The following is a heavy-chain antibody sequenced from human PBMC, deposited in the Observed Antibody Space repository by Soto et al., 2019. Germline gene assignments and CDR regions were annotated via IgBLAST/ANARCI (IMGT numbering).Heavy chain of an antibody. D-gene: IGHD2-2*01. CDR2: IYYSGSI. Sequence: PSETLSLTCTVSSASISSSSYTWGWIRQPPGKGLEWIGSIYYSGSIYYNPSLNSRVTVSVDTSKNQFSLKVTSVTAADTAVYYCARLHGYCISSSCHGHYAMDVWGQGTTVTVSS. J-gene: IGHJ6*02. V-gene: IGHV4-39*01. CDR1: SASISSSSYT. CDR3: ARLHGYCISSSCHGHYAMDV.